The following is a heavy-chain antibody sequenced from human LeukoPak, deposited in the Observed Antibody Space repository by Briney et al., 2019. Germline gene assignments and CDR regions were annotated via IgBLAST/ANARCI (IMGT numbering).Heavy chain of an antibody. CDR3: ARSAMDFDY. D-gene: IGHD2-2*01. CDR2: ITHSGST. V-gene: IGHV4-34*01. Sequence: SETLSLTCAVYGGSFSGYYWSWIRQPPGKGLEWIGEITHSGSTNYNPSLTSRVTISVDTSKNQFSLKLSSVTAADTAVYYCARSAMDFDYWGQGTLVTVSS. J-gene: IGHJ4*02. CDR1: GGSFSGYY.